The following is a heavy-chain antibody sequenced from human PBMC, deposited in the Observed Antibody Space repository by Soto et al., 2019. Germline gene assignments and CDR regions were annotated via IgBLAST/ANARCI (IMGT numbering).Heavy chain of an antibody. CDR3: ARRLGSGRSSSYDGMDV. J-gene: IGHJ6*02. CDR2: VIPTFGTA. D-gene: IGHD6-19*01. CDR1: GGTFSSYA. V-gene: IGHV1-69*01. Sequence: QVQLVQSGAEVKKPGSSVKVSCKASGGTFSSYAISWVRQAPGQGLEWMGGVIPTFGTANYAQKFQGSVTSTADDSTRAASTELSSRSSEDTAVYSCARRLGSGRSSSYDGMDVWGQGTTVTVSS.